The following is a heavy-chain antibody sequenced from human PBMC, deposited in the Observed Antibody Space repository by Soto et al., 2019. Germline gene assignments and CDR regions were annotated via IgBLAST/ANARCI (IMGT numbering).Heavy chain of an antibody. CDR1: GVSISSGGHY. CDR3: VRDTSWSRPY. Sequence: SETLSLTCTVSGVSISSGGHYWSWIRQTPGKGLEWVGYIQVSGDTFYNPTLEGRVSMSVDTSNNQFSLDLTSVTAADTAVYYCVRDTSWSRPYWGQGTPVTVSS. D-gene: IGHD2-15*01. J-gene: IGHJ4*02. CDR2: IQVSGDT. V-gene: IGHV4-30-4*01.